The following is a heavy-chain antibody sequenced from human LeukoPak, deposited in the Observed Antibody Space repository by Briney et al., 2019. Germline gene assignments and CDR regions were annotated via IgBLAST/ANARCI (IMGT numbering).Heavy chain of an antibody. J-gene: IGHJ4*02. D-gene: IGHD1-26*01. V-gene: IGHV3-33*01. CDR3: ARDVSGSLNY. CDR2: VWYDGSTR. Sequence: GGSLRLSCAASGFIFSSYGMYWVRQAPGKGLEWVAVVWYDGSTRYYADFVKGRFTISRDNAKSTLFLQINSLSAEDTAVYYCARDVSGSLNYWGQGTLVTVSS. CDR1: GFIFSSYG.